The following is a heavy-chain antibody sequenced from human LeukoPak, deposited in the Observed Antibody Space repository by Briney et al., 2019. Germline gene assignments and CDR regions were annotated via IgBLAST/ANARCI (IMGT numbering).Heavy chain of an antibody. V-gene: IGHV3-43*02. D-gene: IGHD3-22*01. Sequence: GGSLRLSCAASGFTFDDYAMHWVRQAPGKGLEWVSLISGDGGSTYYADSVKGRFTISRDNSKNSLYLQMNSLRTEDTALYYCAKDSFRTYYYDSSGLGLWGQGTLVTVSS. CDR2: ISGDGGST. CDR1: GFTFDDYA. CDR3: AKDSFRTYYYDSSGLGL. J-gene: IGHJ5*02.